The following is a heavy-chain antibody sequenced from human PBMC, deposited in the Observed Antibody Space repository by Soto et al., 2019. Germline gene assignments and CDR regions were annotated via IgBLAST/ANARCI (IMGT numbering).Heavy chain of an antibody. Sequence: SETLSLPCTVFGDSISNSNYFWGWIRQPPGKGLEWIGTIFYSGSTYYNPSLKSRVTISVDTSKNQFSLKLTSVTAADTALYYCARRYGWLYFDYWGQGSLVTVSS. V-gene: IGHV4-39*01. D-gene: IGHD6-19*01. CDR3: ARRYGWLYFDY. CDR2: IFYSGST. J-gene: IGHJ4*02. CDR1: GDSISNSNYF.